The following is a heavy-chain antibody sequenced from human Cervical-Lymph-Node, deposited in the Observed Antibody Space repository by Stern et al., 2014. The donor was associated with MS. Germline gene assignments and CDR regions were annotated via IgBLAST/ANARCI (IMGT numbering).Heavy chain of an antibody. CDR2: TVPIFERS. J-gene: IGHJ5*02. D-gene: IGHD4-23*01. V-gene: IGHV1-69*01. CDR3: AREHHGGNFAA. Sequence: QVQLVQSGAEVKKPGSSVKVSCKVSGATFSTNGISWVRQGPAQGLEWMGATVPIFERSTYAQRFRGRVTITADESTSTSYMELTSLRSDDTGVYYCAREHHGGNFAAWGQGTLVTVSS. CDR1: GATFSTNG.